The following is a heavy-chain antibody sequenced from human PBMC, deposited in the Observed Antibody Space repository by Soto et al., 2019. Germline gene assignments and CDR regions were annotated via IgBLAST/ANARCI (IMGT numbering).Heavy chain of an antibody. V-gene: IGHV1-2*04. CDR3: ARDSGIARSSTSCPDY. Sequence: ASVKVSCKASGYTFTGYYMHWVRQAPGQGLEWMGWINPNSGGTNYAQKFQGWVTMTRDTSISTAYMELSRLRSDDTAVYYCARDSGIARSSTSCPDYWGQGTLVTVSS. D-gene: IGHD2-2*01. J-gene: IGHJ4*02. CDR2: INPNSGGT. CDR1: GYTFTGYY.